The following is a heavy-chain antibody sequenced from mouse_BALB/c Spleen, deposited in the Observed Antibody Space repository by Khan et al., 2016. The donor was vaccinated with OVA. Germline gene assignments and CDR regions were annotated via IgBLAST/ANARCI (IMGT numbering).Heavy chain of an antibody. CDR1: GYTFTSFW. CDR3: ARGGYGSPFAF. Sequence: QVRLQQSGPELVRPGASVKMSCKASGYTFTSFWMHWVKQRPGQGLEWIGMIDPPNSETRFNQKFKDKATLTVDKSSNTAYMQLSSLTSEDSAGYYCARGGYGSPFAFWGQGTLVTVSA. D-gene: IGHD1-1*01. V-gene: IGHV1S127*01. CDR2: IDPPNSET. J-gene: IGHJ3*01.